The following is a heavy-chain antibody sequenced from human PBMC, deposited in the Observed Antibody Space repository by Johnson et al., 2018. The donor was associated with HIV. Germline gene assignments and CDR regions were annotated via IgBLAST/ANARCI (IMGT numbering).Heavy chain of an antibody. CDR3: ARERVGGWEDAFDM. V-gene: IGHV3-7*01. D-gene: IGHD6-19*01. CDR2: IKQDGSEK. CDR1: AFTFSNYW. J-gene: IGHJ3*02. Sequence: MQLVESGGGLVQPGGSLRLSCAASAFTFSNYWMNWVRQAPGKGLEWVANIKQDGSEKKYVDSVKGRFIISRDNAKNSMYLQMKSLRVDDTAVYYCARERVGGWEDAFDMWGQGTMVTVSS.